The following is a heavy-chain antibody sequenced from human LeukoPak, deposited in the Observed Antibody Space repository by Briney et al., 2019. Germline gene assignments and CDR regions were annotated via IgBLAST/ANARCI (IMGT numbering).Heavy chain of an antibody. D-gene: IGHD3-10*01. CDR3: ARTYYYGSGSYYDSRDGFDI. Sequence: SETLSLTCTVSGYSISSGYYWGWIRQPPGKGLEWIGTIYQSGSTYYNPSLKSRVTISIDTSKNQFSLKLSSVTAADTAVYYCARTYYYGSGSYYDSRDGFDIWGQGTMVTVSS. J-gene: IGHJ3*02. V-gene: IGHV4-38-2*02. CDR1: GYSISSGYY. CDR2: IYQSGST.